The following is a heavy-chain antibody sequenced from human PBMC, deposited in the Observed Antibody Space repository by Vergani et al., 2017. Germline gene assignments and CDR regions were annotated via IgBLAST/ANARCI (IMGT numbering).Heavy chain of an antibody. Sequence: EVQLLESGGGLVQPGGSLRLSCAASGFTFSSYAMSWVRQAPGKGLEWVSAISGSGGSTYYADSVKGRFTISRDNSKNTLYLQMNSLRAEDTAVYYCAREGYRIAARPGYYYYYYMDVWGKGTTVTVSS. CDR1: GFTFSSYA. CDR2: ISGSGGST. V-gene: IGHV3-23*01. CDR3: AREGYRIAARPGYYYYYYMDV. J-gene: IGHJ6*03. D-gene: IGHD6-6*01.